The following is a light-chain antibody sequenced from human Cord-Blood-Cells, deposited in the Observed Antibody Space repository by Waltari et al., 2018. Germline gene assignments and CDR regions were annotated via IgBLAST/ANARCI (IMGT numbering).Light chain of an antibody. Sequence: EIVLTQSPATPPLSPGERATLSFRASQSVSSSLAWYQQKPGQAPRLLIYDASNRATGIPARFSGSGSGTDFTLTISSLEPEDFVVYYCQQRSNWPRTFGQGTKVEIK. CDR2: DAS. CDR3: QQRSNWPRT. V-gene: IGKV3-11*01. J-gene: IGKJ1*01. CDR1: QSVSSS.